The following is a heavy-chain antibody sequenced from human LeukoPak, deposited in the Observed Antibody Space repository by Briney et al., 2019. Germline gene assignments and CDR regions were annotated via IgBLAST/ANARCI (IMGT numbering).Heavy chain of an antibody. Sequence: GGSLRLSCAASGFTLSSYGMHWVRQAPGKGLEWVTVIWYDGSDKYYADSVKGRFTISRDNSKNTLFLQMNSLRAEDTAVYYCARARRGGYYMDGHYYGMDVWGQGTTVTVSS. CDR2: IWYDGSDK. V-gene: IGHV3-33*01. CDR1: GFTLSSYG. J-gene: IGHJ6*02. D-gene: IGHD3-3*01. CDR3: ARARRGGYYMDGHYYGMDV.